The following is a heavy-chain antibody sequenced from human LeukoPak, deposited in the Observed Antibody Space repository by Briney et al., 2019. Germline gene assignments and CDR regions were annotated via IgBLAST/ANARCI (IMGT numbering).Heavy chain of an antibody. V-gene: IGHV4-38-2*01. CDR3: ASTYSSSWYLDY. D-gene: IGHD6-13*01. J-gene: IGHJ4*02. CDR1: GYSISSDYYY. CDR2: IYHSGST. Sequence: SETLSLTCAVSGYSISSDYYYWGWIRQPPGKGLEWIGSIYHSGSTYYNPSLESRVTMSVDTSKNQISLKVTSVTAADTAVYYCASTYSSSWYLDYWGQGTLVTVSS.